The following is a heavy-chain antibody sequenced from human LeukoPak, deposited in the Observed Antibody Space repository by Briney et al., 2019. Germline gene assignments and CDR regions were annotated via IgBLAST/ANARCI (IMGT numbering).Heavy chain of an antibody. CDR1: GFTFSSYG. Sequence: PGGSLRLSCAASGFTFSSYGMRWVRQAPSKGLEWVAVMWYDGSNKYYADSVTGRFTISRDNSKNTLYLQMNSLRAEDTAVYYCARGNGYNYGYLDYWGQGTLVTVSS. V-gene: IGHV3-33*01. J-gene: IGHJ4*02. D-gene: IGHD5-18*01. CDR3: ARGNGYNYGYLDY. CDR2: MWYDGSNK.